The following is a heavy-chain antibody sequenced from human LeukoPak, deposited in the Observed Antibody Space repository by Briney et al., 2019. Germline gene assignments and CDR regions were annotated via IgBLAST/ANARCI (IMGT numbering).Heavy chain of an antibody. CDR1: GFTFSNYW. J-gene: IGHJ4*02. Sequence: GGSLRLSCVASGFTFSNYWMQWVRQAPGKGLEWVANIKQDGGEKYNVDSVKGRFTISRDNAKDSLYLQMNSLRAEDTAVYYCARRYFDYWGQGTLVTVSS. V-gene: IGHV3-7*03. CDR2: IKQDGGEK. CDR3: ARRYFDY.